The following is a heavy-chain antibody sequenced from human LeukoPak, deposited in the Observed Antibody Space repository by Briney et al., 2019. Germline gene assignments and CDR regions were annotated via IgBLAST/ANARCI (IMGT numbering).Heavy chain of an antibody. CDR2: ISSSSSYI. CDR1: GFTFSSYS. J-gene: IGHJ4*02. D-gene: IGHD6-13*01. Sequence: GGSLRLSCAASGFTFSSYSMNWVRQAPGKGLEWVSSISSSSSYIYYADSVKGRLTISRDNAKNSLYLQMNSLRAEDTAVYYCARGWGGSWAFDYWGQGTLVTVSS. V-gene: IGHV3-21*01. CDR3: ARGWGGSWAFDY.